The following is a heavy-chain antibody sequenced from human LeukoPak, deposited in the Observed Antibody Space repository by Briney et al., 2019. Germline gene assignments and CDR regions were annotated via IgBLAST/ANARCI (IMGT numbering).Heavy chain of an antibody. Sequence: QAGGSLRLSCVASGVTLSNYAMSWARQAPGKGLEWVSGISSSGSGGNTYYADSVKGRFTISRDSSRNTLFLHMNTLRAEDTAIYYCAKDAGGGYLDTHYNFDYWGQGTLVTVSS. CDR2: ISSSGSGGNT. D-gene: IGHD3-16*01. CDR1: GVTLSNYA. CDR3: AKDAGGGYLDTHYNFDY. V-gene: IGHV3-23*01. J-gene: IGHJ4*02.